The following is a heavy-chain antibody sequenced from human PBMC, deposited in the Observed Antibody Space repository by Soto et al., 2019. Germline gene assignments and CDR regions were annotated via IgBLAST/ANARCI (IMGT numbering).Heavy chain of an antibody. D-gene: IGHD1-26*01. CDR2: VYHTGAT. J-gene: IGHJ5*02. CDR1: GDPLSYVRYY. Sequence: QVQLQESGPGLVEPSQTLSLVCSVSGDPLSYVRYYWSWVRQSPGKALEWIGFVYHTGATYYHPSLESRVTMAVDMSKNEFSLKLTSVTAADTATYYCAREGHSSWEWLDPWGQGILVTVSS. V-gene: IGHV4-31*03. CDR3: AREGHSSWEWLDP.